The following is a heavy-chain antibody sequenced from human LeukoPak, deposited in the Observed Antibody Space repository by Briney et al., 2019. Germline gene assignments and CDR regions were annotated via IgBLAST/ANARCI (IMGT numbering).Heavy chain of an antibody. Sequence: GGSLRLSCAASGFTFSSYAMHWVRQAPGKGLEGVAVISYDGSNKYYADSVKGRFTISRDNSKNTLYLQMNSLRAEDTAVYYCARDLERRWFDPWGQGTLVTVSS. CDR1: GFTFSSYA. CDR2: ISYDGSNK. J-gene: IGHJ5*02. D-gene: IGHD1-1*01. V-gene: IGHV3-30*04. CDR3: ARDLERRWFDP.